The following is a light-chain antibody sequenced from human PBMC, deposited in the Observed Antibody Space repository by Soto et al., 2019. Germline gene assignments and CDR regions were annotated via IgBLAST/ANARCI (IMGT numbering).Light chain of an antibody. Sequence: QSVLTQPPSASGTPGQRVTISCSGSSSNLGSNVVNWYQQLPGTAPKLLIYSNTQRPSGVPDRFSGSKSGNTASLTVSGLQAEDEADYYCSSYAGSSNVFGTGTKVTVL. V-gene: IGLV1-44*01. CDR3: SSYAGSSNV. CDR1: SSNLGSNV. CDR2: SNT. J-gene: IGLJ1*01.